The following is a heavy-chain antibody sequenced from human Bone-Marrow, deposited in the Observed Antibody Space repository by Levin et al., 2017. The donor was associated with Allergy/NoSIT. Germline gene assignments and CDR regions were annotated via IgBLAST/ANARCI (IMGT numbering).Heavy chain of an antibody. V-gene: IGHV3-21*01. CDR2: IGTTSGHI. CDR1: GFIFSRYR. D-gene: IGHD3-16*01. Sequence: GGSLRLSCVGSGFIFSRYRMNWVRQAPGKGLEWVALIGTTSGHIFYTESVKDRFTISRDDAKNSVYLQMNSLRDKDAAVYYCTREEYDPRDYWGQGTQVIVSS. J-gene: IGHJ4*02. CDR3: TREEYDPRDY.